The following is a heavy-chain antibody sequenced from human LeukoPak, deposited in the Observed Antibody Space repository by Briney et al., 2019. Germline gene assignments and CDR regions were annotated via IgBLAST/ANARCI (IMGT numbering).Heavy chain of an antibody. CDR3: ARDCEVYCSRDPPDY. Sequence: SETLSLTCTVSGGSISSYYWSWIRQPPGKGLEWIGYIYYSGSTNYNPSLKSRVTISVDTSKNQFSLKLSSVTAADTAVYYCARDCEVYCSRDPPDYWGQGTLVTVSS. D-gene: IGHD2-15*01. V-gene: IGHV4-59*01. CDR2: IYYSGST. CDR1: GGSISSYY. J-gene: IGHJ4*02.